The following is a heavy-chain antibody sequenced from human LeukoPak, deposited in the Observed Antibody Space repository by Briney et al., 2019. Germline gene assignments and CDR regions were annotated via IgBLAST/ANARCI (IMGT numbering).Heavy chain of an antibody. CDR3: ARQIPWRAFDI. V-gene: IGHV3-53*01. Sequence: GGSLRLSFAASGFTVSSNYMRRVRQAPGKGLEWVSVIYSGGSTYYAYSVTGRFTISRDNSKNTLYLQMNSLRAEDTAVYYCARQIPWRAFDIWGQGTMVTVSS. CDR2: IYSGGST. J-gene: IGHJ3*02. D-gene: IGHD5-12*01. CDR1: GFTVSSNY.